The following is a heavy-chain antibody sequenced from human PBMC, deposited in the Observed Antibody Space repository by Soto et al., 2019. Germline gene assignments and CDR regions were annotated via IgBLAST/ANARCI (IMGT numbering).Heavy chain of an antibody. V-gene: IGHV1-69*13. D-gene: IGHD3-22*01. CDR3: ARDASGYLGYYGMDV. J-gene: IGHJ6*02. CDR1: GGTFSSYA. Sequence: SVRVSCKXSGGTFSSYAISWVRQAPGQGLEWMGGIIPIFGTANYAQKFQGRVTITADESTSTAYMELSSLRSEDTAVYYCARDASGYLGYYGMDVWGQGTTVTVSS. CDR2: IIPIFGTA.